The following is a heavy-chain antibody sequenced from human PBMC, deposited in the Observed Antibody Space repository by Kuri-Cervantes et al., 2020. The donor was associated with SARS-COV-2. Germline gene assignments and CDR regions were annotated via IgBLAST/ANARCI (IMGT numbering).Heavy chain of an antibody. CDR3: ASAPYYDFLTGHFSSEVLYGMDG. V-gene: IGHV1-69*13. CDR2: IIPIFATA. J-gene: IGHJ6*02. Sequence: SVKVSCKASGGTFSSSVISWVRQAPGQGLEWMGGIIPIFATANYAQQFQGRVTITADQSTSTAYMELSSLRSEDAAVYYCASAPYYDFLTGHFSSEVLYGMDGWGQGTTVTVSS. D-gene: IGHD3-9*01. CDR1: GGTFSSSV.